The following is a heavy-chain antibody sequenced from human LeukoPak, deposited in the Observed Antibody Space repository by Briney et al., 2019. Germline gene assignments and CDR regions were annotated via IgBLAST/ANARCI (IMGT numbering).Heavy chain of an antibody. V-gene: IGHV1-46*01. CDR1: GHTFTSYY. Sequence: ASVKVSCKASGHTFTSYYMHWVRQAPGQGLEWMGIINPSGGSTSYAQKFQGRVTMTRDTSTSTVYMELSSLRSEDTAVYYCARDRSIAVAGTRGYFDYWGQGTLVTVSS. J-gene: IGHJ4*02. CDR3: ARDRSIAVAGTRGYFDY. CDR2: INPSGGST. D-gene: IGHD6-19*01.